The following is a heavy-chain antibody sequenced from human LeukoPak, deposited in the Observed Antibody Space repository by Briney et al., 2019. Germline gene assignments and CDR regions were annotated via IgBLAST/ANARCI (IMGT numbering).Heavy chain of an antibody. CDR1: GGTFSSYA. J-gene: IGHJ3*02. CDR2: IIPIFGTA. V-gene: IGHV1-69*05. CDR3: ARDSGYDSSGYYSPGAFDI. Sequence: SVKVSCKASGGTFSSYAISWVRQAPGQGLEWMGGIIPIFGTANYAQKFQGRVTITTDESTSTAYMELSSLRSEDTAVYYCARDSGYDSSGYYSPGAFDIWGQGTMVTVSS. D-gene: IGHD3-22*01.